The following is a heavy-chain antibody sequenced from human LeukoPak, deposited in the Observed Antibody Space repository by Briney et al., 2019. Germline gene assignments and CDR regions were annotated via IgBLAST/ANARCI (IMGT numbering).Heavy chain of an antibody. CDR3: ARGDSVVTAAY. J-gene: IGHJ4*02. V-gene: IGHV3-53*01. D-gene: IGHD2-21*02. CDR1: GFTVSRYY. Sequence: DGSLRLSCAASGFTVSRYYISWVRQAPGKGLEWVSVIYSGGSTYYADSVKGRFTISRDNSKNTLYLQMNSLRAEDTAVYYCARGDSVVTAAYWGQGTLVTVSS. CDR2: IYSGGST.